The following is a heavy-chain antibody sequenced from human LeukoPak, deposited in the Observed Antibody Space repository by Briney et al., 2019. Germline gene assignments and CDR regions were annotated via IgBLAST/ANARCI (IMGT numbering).Heavy chain of an antibody. CDR3: ARDPSSGWYADY. D-gene: IGHD6-19*01. CDR2: INPNSGGT. CDR1: GYTFTGYY. V-gene: IGHV1-2*02. Sequence: ASVKVSCKASGYTFTGYYMHWVRQAPGQGLEWMGWINPNSGGTNYAQKFQGRVTMTRDTSISTAYMELSRLRSDDTAVYYCARDPSSGWYADYWGQGTLVTVSS. J-gene: IGHJ4*02.